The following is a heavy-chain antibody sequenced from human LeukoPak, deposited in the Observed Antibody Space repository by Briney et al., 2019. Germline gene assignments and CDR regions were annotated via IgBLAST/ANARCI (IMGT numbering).Heavy chain of an antibody. V-gene: IGHV3-33*01. Sequence: GGSLRLSCAASGFTFSSYGMHWVRQAPGKGLEWVAVIWYDGSNKYYADSVKGRFTISRDNSKNTLYLQMNSLRAEDTAVHYCARDPGGDAFDIWAQGTMVTVSS. CDR1: GFTFSSYG. D-gene: IGHD3-16*01. CDR3: ARDPGGDAFDI. CDR2: IWYDGSNK. J-gene: IGHJ3*02.